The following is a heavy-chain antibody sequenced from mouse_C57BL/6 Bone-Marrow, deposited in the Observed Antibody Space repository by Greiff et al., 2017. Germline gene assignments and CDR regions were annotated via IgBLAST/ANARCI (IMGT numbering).Heavy chain of an antibody. J-gene: IGHJ4*01. CDR3: ARGTAYYYYAMDY. V-gene: IGHV15-2*01. D-gene: IGHD3-1*01. CDR1: DSEVFPIAY. Sequence: QVQLKESGSELRSPGSSVKLSCKDFDSEVFPIAYMSWVRQKPGHGFEWIGGILPSIGRTIYGEKFEDKATLDADTLSNTAYLELNSLTSEDSAIYYCARGTAYYYYAMDYWGQGTSVTVSS. CDR2: ILPSIGRT.